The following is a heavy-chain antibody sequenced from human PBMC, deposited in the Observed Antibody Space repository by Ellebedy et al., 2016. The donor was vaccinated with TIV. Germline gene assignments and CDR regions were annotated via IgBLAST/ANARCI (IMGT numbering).Heavy chain of an antibody. CDR3: ARATSGFDY. Sequence: PGGSLRLSCAASGFTFSSHDMHWVRQPTGKGLEWVSGITSAGDTYYLSSVKGRFIISRDSAKNSLYLQMNSLRAEDTAVYYCARATSGFDYWGQGVLATVSS. CDR1: GFTFSSHD. D-gene: IGHD5-24*01. V-gene: IGHV3-13*01. J-gene: IGHJ4*02. CDR2: ITSAGDT.